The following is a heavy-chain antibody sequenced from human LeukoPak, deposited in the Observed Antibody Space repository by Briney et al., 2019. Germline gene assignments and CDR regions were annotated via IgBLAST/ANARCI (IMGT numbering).Heavy chain of an antibody. CDR2: TGLNSVNT. CDR3: AKGDEIGKHPTRAYYIDT. J-gene: IGHJ4*02. D-gene: IGHD3-10*01. CDR1: GFTFSRHA. Sequence: PGGSLRLSCAASGFTFSRHAMSWVRQAPGKGLEWVSTTGLNSVNTLCAESVQGRFSISRDNSKNTLDLQMDNLRVDDTAVYYCAKGDEIGKHPTRAYYIDTWGQGTLVTVSS. V-gene: IGHV3-23*01.